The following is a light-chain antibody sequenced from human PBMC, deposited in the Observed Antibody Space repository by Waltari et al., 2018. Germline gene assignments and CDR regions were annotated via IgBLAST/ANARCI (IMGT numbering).Light chain of an antibody. V-gene: IGLV2-11*01. CDR1: SRDGGGNHY. CDR3: CSFAGSYTFV. Sequence: QSVLTQPRSVSGSPGPSVTISCTGTSRDGGGNHYVSWFQQHPGKVPKLLIYDVSERPSDVPDRFSGSKSANTASLTISGLQTEDEADYYCCSFAGSYTFVFGTGTRVTVL. J-gene: IGLJ1*01. CDR2: DVS.